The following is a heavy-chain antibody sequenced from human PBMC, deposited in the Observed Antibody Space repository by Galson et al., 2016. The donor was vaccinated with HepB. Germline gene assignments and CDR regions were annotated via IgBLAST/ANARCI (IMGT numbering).Heavy chain of an antibody. CDR3: VGVLDYYDTSGPPG. V-gene: IGHV1-69*13. D-gene: IGHD3-22*01. CDR1: GGTFSSYA. J-gene: IGHJ4*02. CDR2: IIPIFGTA. Sequence: SVKVSCKASGGTFSSYAISWVRQAPGQGLEWMGRIIPIFGTANNAQKFQGRLTITADVSASTVYMELSSLRSGDTAVYYCVGVLDYYDTSGPPGWGQGTLVTVSS.